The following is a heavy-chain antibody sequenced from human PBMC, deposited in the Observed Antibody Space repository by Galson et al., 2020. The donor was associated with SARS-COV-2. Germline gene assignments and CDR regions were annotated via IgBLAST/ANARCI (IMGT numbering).Heavy chain of an antibody. J-gene: IGHJ6*02. Sequence: GGSLRLSCAASGFTFSSYSMNWVRQAPGKGLEWVSSISSSSSYIYYADSVKGRFTISRDNAKNSLYLQMNSLRAEDTAVYYCARGQEYYDILTGYPSYGMDVWGQGTTVTVSS. CDR1: GFTFSSYS. D-gene: IGHD3-9*01. CDR3: ARGQEYYDILTGYPSYGMDV. CDR2: ISSSSSYI. V-gene: IGHV3-21*01.